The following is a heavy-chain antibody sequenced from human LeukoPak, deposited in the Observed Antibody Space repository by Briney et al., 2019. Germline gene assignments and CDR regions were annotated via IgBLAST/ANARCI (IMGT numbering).Heavy chain of an antibody. CDR1: GFTFSSYG. J-gene: IGHJ5*02. D-gene: IGHD6-6*01. V-gene: IGHV3-30*02. CDR2: IRYDGSNK. CDR3: AKDPGSIAARRGGWFDP. Sequence: GGSLRLSCAASGFTFSSYGMHWVRQAPGKGLEWVAFIRYDGSNKYYADSVKGRFTISRDNSKNTLYLQMNSLRAEDTAVYYCAKDPGSIAARRGGWFDPWGQGTLVTVSS.